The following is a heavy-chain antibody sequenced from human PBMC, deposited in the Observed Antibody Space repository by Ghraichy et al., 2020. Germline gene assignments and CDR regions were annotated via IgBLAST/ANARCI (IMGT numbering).Heavy chain of an antibody. V-gene: IGHV4-34*01. CDR1: GGSFSGYY. CDR2: INHSGST. D-gene: IGHD3-3*01. J-gene: IGHJ5*02. Sequence: SETLSLTCAVYGGSFSGYYWSWIRQPPGKGLEWIGEINHSGSTNYNPSLKSRVTISVDTSKNQFSLKLSSVTAADTAVYYCARGYYDFWSGLGWFDPWGQGTLVTVSS. CDR3: ARGYYDFWSGLGWFDP.